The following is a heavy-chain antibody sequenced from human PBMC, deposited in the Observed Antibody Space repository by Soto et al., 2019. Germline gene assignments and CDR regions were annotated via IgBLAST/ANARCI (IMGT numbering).Heavy chain of an antibody. V-gene: IGHV2-5*02. J-gene: IGHJ4*02. CDR2: IYWDDDK. CDR3: AHSWGDHYGLGNYGPPVY. Sequence: QITLKESGPTLVKPTQTLTLTCTFSGFSFSTRGVTVAWIRQPPGKALEWLALIYWDDDKRYSPSLKSRLTITKDTSKNQVVLTMTNMGPADTATYYCAHSWGDHYGLGNYGPPVYWGQGTLVTVSS. D-gene: IGHD3-10*01. CDR1: GFSFSTRGVT.